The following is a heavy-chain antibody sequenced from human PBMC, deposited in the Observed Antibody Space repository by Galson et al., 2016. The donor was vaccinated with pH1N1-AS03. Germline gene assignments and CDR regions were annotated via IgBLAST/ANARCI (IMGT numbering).Heavy chain of an antibody. CDR3: ARGYSGFVFVY. V-gene: IGHV5-10-1*01. J-gene: IGHJ4*02. D-gene: IGHD5-12*01. CDR2: FDPSDSHT. Sequence: QSGAEVTKPGESLRISCKGSGSSFTHYWINWVRQMPGKGLEWMGRFDPSDSHTSYSPSFQGHVTFSADKSINTAYLQWSSLKSSDTAIYYCARGYSGFVFVYWGQGTLVTVSS. CDR1: GSSFTHYW.